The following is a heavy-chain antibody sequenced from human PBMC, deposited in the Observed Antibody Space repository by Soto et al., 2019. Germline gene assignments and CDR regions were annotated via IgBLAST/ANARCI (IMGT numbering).Heavy chain of an antibody. J-gene: IGHJ4*02. Sequence: SQTLSLTCAISGDSVSSNRAAWNWIRQSPSRGVECLGRTYYSSNWYNDYAVSVKSRITINPDTSKNQVSLQLNSVTPEDTAVYYCARGTGAAECIDYWGQGTLVTVSS. CDR1: GDSVSSNRAA. CDR2: TYYSSNWYN. V-gene: IGHV6-1*01. D-gene: IGHD6-13*01. CDR3: ARGTGAAECIDY.